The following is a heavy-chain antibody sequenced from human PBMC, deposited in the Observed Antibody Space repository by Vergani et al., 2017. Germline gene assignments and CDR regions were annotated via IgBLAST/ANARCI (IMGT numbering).Heavy chain of an antibody. CDR1: GFSLSTSGVG. Sequence: QITLKESGPTLVKPTQTLTLTCTFSGFSLSTSGVGVGWIRQPPGKDLEWLALIYWDDDKRYSPSLKSRRTIAKYTAKNQVVLTMTNSDPVDTATYYCAHSLAEVLRYFDWLLYPIHYFDYWGQGTLVTVSS. CDR3: AHSLAEVLRYFDWLLYPIHYFDY. CDR2: IYWDDDK. V-gene: IGHV2-5*02. J-gene: IGHJ4*02. D-gene: IGHD3-9*01.